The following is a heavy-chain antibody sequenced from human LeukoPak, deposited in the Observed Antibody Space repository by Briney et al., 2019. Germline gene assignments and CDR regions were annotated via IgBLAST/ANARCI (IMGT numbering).Heavy chain of an antibody. J-gene: IGHJ4*02. CDR1: GFTFSSYS. Sequence: GGSLRLSCADSGFTFSSYSMNWVRQAPGKGLERVSSIGSSSSYIYYADSVKGRFTISRDNAKNSLYLQMNSLRAEDTAVYYCARRVGYCSSTSCYDDYWGQGTLVTVSS. V-gene: IGHV3-21*01. D-gene: IGHD2-2*01. CDR3: ARRVGYCSSTSCYDDY. CDR2: IGSSSSYI.